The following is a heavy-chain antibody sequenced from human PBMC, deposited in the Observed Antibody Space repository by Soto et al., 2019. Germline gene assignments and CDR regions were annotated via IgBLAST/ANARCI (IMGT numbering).Heavy chain of an antibody. CDR3: AAGDSSGYYGG. J-gene: IGHJ4*02. CDR1: GFIFTSPS. D-gene: IGHD3-22*01. CDR2: ITVGTGNT. V-gene: IGHV1-58*01. Sequence: GASVKVSCKASGFIFTSPSVQWVRQARGQRLEWIGWITVGTGNTNYAQKFQERVTITRDMSTSTAYMELSNLRSEDTAVYYCAAGDSSGYYGGWGQGTQVTVSS.